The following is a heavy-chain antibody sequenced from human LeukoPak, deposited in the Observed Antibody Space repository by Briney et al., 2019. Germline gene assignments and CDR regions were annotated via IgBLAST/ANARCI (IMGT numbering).Heavy chain of an antibody. Sequence: SVKVSCKASGGTFSSYAISWVRQAPGQGLEWMGGIIPIFGTANYAQKFQGRVTITADESTSTAYMELSSLRSEDTAVYYCAIRGSGYYYGYFDYWGQGTLVTVSS. CDR2: IIPIFGTA. J-gene: IGHJ4*02. V-gene: IGHV1-69*13. CDR1: GGTFSSYA. D-gene: IGHD3-22*01. CDR3: AIRGSGYYYGYFDY.